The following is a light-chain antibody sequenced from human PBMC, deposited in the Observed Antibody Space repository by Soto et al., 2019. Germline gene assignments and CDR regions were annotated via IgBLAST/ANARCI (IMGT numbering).Light chain of an antibody. V-gene: IGLV2-14*01. CDR3: SSYSSSGTLFV. Sequence: LTQPASVSGSPGQSITVSCTGTSSDVGGHNYVSWFQQHPGQAPKLLIYEVTTRPSGVSTRFSGSKSGNTASLTISGLQAEDEADYHCSSYSSSGTLFVFGTGTKVTV. CDR1: SSDVGGHNY. CDR2: EVT. J-gene: IGLJ1*01.